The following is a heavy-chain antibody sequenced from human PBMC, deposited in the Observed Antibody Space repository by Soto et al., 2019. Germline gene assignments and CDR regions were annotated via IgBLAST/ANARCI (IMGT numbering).Heavy chain of an antibody. V-gene: IGHV4-34*01. CDR3: ARGRRTAVTIDY. J-gene: IGHJ4*02. D-gene: IGHD4-17*01. CDR1: GGSFSGYY. Sequence: PSETLSLTCAVYGGSFSGYYWSWIRQPPGKGLEWIGEINHSGSTNYNPSLKSRVTISVDTSKNQFSLKLNSVTAADTAVYYCARGRRTAVTIDYWGQGTLVTVSP. CDR2: INHSGST.